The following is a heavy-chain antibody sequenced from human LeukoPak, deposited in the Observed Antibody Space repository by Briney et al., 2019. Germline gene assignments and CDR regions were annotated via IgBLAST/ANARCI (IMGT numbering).Heavy chain of an antibody. Sequence: PGGSLRLSCAASGFTFSSYSMNWVRQAPGKGLEWVSSISSSSSYIYYADSVKGRFTISRDNAKNSLYLQMNSLRAEDTAVYYCARDPGVTMVRGVIITPYFDYWGQGTLVTVSS. CDR3: ARDPGVTMVRGVIITPYFDY. V-gene: IGHV3-21*01. D-gene: IGHD3-10*01. CDR2: ISSSSSYI. CDR1: GFTFSSYS. J-gene: IGHJ4*02.